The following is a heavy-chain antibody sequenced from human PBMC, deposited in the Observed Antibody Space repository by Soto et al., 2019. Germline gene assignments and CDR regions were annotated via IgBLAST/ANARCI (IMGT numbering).Heavy chain of an antibody. V-gene: IGHV1-2*02. D-gene: IGHD2-21*01. Sequence: ASVKVSCKASGYTFTGFYMHWVGQPPGQGREWMGWINPNSGGTNYAQKFQGRVTMTRDTSISTGNMGVQRQRSYDTALYSCARIVVDRHLASYYGMEVWR. CDR3: ARIVVDRHLASYYGMEV. CDR2: INPNSGGT. CDR1: GYTFTGFY. J-gene: IGHJ6*04.